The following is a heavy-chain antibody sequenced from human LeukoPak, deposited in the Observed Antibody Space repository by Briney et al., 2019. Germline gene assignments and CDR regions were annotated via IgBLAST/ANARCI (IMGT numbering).Heavy chain of an antibody. Sequence: SETLSLTCVVSGGSVSGYYWGWIRQPPGRGLEWIGYVYYSGSTNYNPSLKSRVTISVDTSKNQFSLKLSSVTAADTAVYYCAREDSSGYYPEPFDYWGQGTLVTVSS. CDR1: GGSVSGYY. J-gene: IGHJ4*02. D-gene: IGHD3-22*01. CDR2: VYYSGST. CDR3: AREDSSGYYPEPFDY. V-gene: IGHV4-59*02.